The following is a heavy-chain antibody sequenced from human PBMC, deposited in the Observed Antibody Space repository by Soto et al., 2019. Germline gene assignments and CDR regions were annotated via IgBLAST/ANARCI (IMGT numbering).Heavy chain of an antibody. D-gene: IGHD4-17*01. CDR3: ARHVRRTTVTTNLLCWFDP. Sequence: QLQLQESGPGLVKPSETLSLTCTVSGGSISSSSYYWGWIRQPPGKGLEWIGSIYYSGSTYYNPSLKSRVTISVDTSKNQFSLKLSSVTAADTAVYYCARHVRRTTVTTNLLCWFDPWGQGTLVTVSS. J-gene: IGHJ5*02. V-gene: IGHV4-39*01. CDR2: IYYSGST. CDR1: GGSISSSSYY.